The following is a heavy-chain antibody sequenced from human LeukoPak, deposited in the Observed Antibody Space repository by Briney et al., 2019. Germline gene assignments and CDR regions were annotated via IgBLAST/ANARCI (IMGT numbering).Heavy chain of an antibody. Sequence: GGSLRLSCAASGFTFSSYAMSWVRQAPGKGLEWVSAISGSGGSTYYADSVKGRFTISRDNSKNTLYLQMSSLRAEDTAVYYCAKVIRRYCSSTSCWDYYYGMDVWGQGTTVTVSS. J-gene: IGHJ6*02. V-gene: IGHV3-23*01. CDR1: GFTFSSYA. CDR3: AKVIRRYCSSTSCWDYYYGMDV. CDR2: ISGSGGST. D-gene: IGHD2-2*01.